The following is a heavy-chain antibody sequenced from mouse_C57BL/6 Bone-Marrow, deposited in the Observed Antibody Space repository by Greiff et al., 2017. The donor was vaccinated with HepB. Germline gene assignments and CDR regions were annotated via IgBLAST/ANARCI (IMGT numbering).Heavy chain of an antibody. CDR1: GYTFTDYE. Sequence: VKLVESGAELVRPGASVTLSCKASGYTFTDYEMHWVKQTPVHGLEWIGAIDPETGGTAYNQKFKGKAILTADKSSSTAYMELRSLTSEDSAVYYCTRPYNVYYYAMDYWGQGTSVTVSS. CDR3: TRPYNVYYYAMDY. D-gene: IGHD2-10*01. V-gene: IGHV1-15*01. CDR2: IDPETGGT. J-gene: IGHJ4*01.